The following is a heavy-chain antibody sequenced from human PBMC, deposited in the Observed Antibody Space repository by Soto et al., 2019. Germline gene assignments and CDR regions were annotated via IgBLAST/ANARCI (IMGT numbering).Heavy chain of an antibody. Sequence: ESGGGVVLPGRSLRLSCAASGFTFRNYAMHWVRQAPGKGLECVAVISYDGGNKFYRDYVKGRFTISRDNSKNTLYLQINSLRYEDTAVYYWARGDREAIAVVIGVRPGEYGVDVWGQGTTVTVSS. J-gene: IGHJ6*02. V-gene: IGHV3-30-3*01. CDR2: ISYDGGNK. CDR3: ARGDREAIAVVIGVRPGEYGVDV. CDR1: GFTFRNYA. D-gene: IGHD2-15*01.